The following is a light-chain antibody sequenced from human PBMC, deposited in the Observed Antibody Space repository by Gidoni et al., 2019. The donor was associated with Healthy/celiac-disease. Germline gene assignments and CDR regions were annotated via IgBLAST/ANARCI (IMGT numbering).Light chain of an antibody. CDR2: EVS. V-gene: IGLV2-14*01. Sequence: QSALTQPASVSGYPGQSITISCTGTSNDVGGYNYVSWYQQHPGNSTKLMISEVSNRPSGVSNRFSGSKSGNTASLSSSGLQAEDEADYYCSSYTSSSTMVFGGGTKLXV. CDR1: SNDVGGYNY. CDR3: SSYTSSSTMV. J-gene: IGLJ2*01.